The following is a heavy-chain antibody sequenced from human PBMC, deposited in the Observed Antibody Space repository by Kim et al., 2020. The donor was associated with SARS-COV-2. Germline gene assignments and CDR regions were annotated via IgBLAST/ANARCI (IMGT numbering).Heavy chain of an antibody. V-gene: IGHV7-4-1*02. CDR1: GYTFTSYA. D-gene: IGHD3-10*01. J-gene: IGHJ4*02. CDR3: ARGYQYYYLRNPHYYFDY. CDR2: INTNTGNP. Sequence: ASVKVSCKASGYTFTSYAMNWVRQAPGQGLEWMGWINTNTGNPTYAQGFTGRFVFSLDTSVSTAYLQISSLKAEDTAVYYCARGYQYYYLRNPHYYFDYWGQGTLVTVST.